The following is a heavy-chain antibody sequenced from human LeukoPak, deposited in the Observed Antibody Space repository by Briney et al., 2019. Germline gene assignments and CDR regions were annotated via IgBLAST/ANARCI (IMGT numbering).Heavy chain of an antibody. V-gene: IGHV4-61*02. CDR2: IYTSGST. CDR3: ARLPRGYYYYYMDV. J-gene: IGHJ6*03. Sequence: SETLSLTCTVSGGSISSGSYYWSWIRQPAGKGLEWIGRIYTSGSTNYNPSLKSRVTISVDTSKNQFSLKLSSVTAADTAVYYCARLPRGYYYYYMDVWGKGTTVTVSS. CDR1: GGSISSGSYY.